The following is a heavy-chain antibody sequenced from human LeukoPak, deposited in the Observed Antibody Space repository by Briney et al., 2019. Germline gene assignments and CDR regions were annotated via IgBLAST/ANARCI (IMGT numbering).Heavy chain of an antibody. D-gene: IGHD2-21*01. CDR1: GDPINSYY. V-gene: IGHV4-59*01. J-gene: IGHJ2*01. Sequence: SESLSLTCTVSGDPINSYYWSWIRQPPGRGVEWVGHISYFGSTNYDPSLKSRVTISIDTSKDQFSLKLSSVTAADTAVYCCARTAYARFFDLWGRGTLVTVSS. CDR3: ARTAYARFFDL. CDR2: ISYFGST.